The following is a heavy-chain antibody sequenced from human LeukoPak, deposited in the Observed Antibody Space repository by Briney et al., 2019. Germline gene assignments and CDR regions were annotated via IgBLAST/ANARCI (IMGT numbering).Heavy chain of an antibody. D-gene: IGHD6-19*01. V-gene: IGHV1-46*01. CDR1: GYTFTGYY. Sequence: GASVKVSCKASGYTFTGYYMHWVRQAPGQGLEWMGIINPSGGSTRYAQKFQGRVTMSRDMSTSTVYMELSSLRSEDTAVYYCARDNSGWAVDYWGQGTLVTVSS. J-gene: IGHJ4*02. CDR2: INPSGGST. CDR3: ARDNSGWAVDY.